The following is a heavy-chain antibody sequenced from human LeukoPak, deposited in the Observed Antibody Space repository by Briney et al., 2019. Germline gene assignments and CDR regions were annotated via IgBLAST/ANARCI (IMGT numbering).Heavy chain of an antibody. V-gene: IGHV3-23*01. CDR2: ISGSGGST. CDR1: GVTFSSYA. D-gene: IGHD5-24*01. J-gene: IGHJ4*02. CDR3: AKDGGYRPLGDFDY. Sequence: GGSLRLSCAASGVTFSSYAMSWVRQAPGRGLEWVSGISGSGGSTYYADSVKGRFTISRDNSKNTLYLQMNSLRAEDTAVYYCAKDGGYRPLGDFDYWGQGTLVTVSS.